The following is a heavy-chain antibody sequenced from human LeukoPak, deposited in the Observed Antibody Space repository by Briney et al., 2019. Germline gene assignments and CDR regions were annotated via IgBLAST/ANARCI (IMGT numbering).Heavy chain of an antibody. Sequence: GGSLRLSCVASGFTFTTYWMHWVRQAPGKGLVWVSRINGDGSNSNYADSVKGRFTISRDNARNTLYLQMNGLRAEDTALYYCAKSPRGGIAALLDYWGQGTLVTVSS. D-gene: IGHD6-13*01. CDR3: AKSPRGGIAALLDY. J-gene: IGHJ4*02. V-gene: IGHV3-74*01. CDR1: GFTFTTYW. CDR2: INGDGSNS.